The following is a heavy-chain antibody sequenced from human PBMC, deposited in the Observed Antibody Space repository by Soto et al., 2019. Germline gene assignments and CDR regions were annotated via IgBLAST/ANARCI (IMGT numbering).Heavy chain of an antibody. CDR3: ARRTVTLRGLDY. J-gene: IGHJ4*02. D-gene: IGHD4-17*01. Sequence: QVQLQQWGAGLLKPSETLSLTCAVYGGSFSGYYWSWIRQPPGKGLEWIGEINHSGSTNYNPSLKSRVTISVDTSENQFSLKLSSVTAADTAVYYCARRTVTLRGLDYWGQGTLVTVSS. CDR1: GGSFSGYY. CDR2: INHSGST. V-gene: IGHV4-34*01.